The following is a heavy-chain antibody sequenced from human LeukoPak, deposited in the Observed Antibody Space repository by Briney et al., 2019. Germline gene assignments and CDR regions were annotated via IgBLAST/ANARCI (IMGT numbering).Heavy chain of an antibody. CDR2: TNTNTGNP. Sequence: GASVKVSCKTSGYTFTNNAINWVRQAPAQGLEWMGWTNTNTGNPTYAQGFFTGRYVFSLDTSASTAYLQINGLKADDTAVYYCGRDPRLGIRGYTYGYIDHWGQGTLLTVAS. V-gene: IGHV7-4-1*02. CDR1: GYTFTNNA. J-gene: IGHJ4*02. D-gene: IGHD5-18*01. CDR3: GRDPRLGIRGYTYGYIDH.